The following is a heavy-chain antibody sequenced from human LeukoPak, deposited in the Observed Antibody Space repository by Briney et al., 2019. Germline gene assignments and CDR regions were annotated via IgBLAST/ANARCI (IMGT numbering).Heavy chain of an antibody. V-gene: IGHV5-51*01. D-gene: IGHD1-1*01. CDR2: IYPGDSDI. CDR1: GYSFTNYW. J-gene: IGHJ4*02. CDR3: ARQDGNSKYYFDY. Sequence: GESLKISCKGSGYSFTNYWIGWVRQMPGKGLEWMGIIYPGDSDIRYSPSFQGQVTISVDKSISTAYLQWSSLKASDTAMYYCARQDGNSKYYFDYWGQGTLVTVSS.